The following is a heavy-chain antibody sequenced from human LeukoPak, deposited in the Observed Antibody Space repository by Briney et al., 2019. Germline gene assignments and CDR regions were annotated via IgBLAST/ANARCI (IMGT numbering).Heavy chain of an antibody. CDR3: AIGGREYSTCVFDY. J-gene: IGHJ4*02. CDR2: INSDGSST. D-gene: IGHD1-26*01. Sequence: PGGSLRLSCAASEFTFNCCWTHWVRQAPGKGLVWVSRINSDGSSTNYADSVKGRFTISRDNAKNTLYLQMNSLRAEDTAVYYCAIGGREYSTCVFDYWGQGTLVTVSS. V-gene: IGHV3-74*01. CDR1: EFTFNCCW.